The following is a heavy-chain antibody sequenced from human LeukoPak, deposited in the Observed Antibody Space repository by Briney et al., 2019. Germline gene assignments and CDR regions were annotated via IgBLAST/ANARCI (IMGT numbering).Heavy chain of an antibody. CDR2: IYHSGST. V-gene: IGHV4-38-2*02. D-gene: IGHD6-13*01. Sequence: PSETLSLTCTVSGYSISSGYYWGWIRQPPGKGLEWIGSIYHSGSTYYNPSLKSRVTISVDTSKNQFSLKLSSVTAADTAVYYCARGTYSSNWYGGDYYFDYWGQGTLVTVSS. CDR3: ARGTYSSNWYGGDYYFDY. J-gene: IGHJ4*02. CDR1: GYSISSGYY.